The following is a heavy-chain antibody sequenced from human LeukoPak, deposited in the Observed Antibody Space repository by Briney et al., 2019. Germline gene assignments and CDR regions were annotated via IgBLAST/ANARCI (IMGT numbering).Heavy chain of an antibody. CDR3: AREFRDSLDAFDI. CDR1: GYTFTGYY. V-gene: IGHV1-2*02. D-gene: IGHD3-22*01. J-gene: IGHJ3*02. Sequence: ASVKVSCKASGYTFTGYYMHWVRQAPGQGLEWMGWIDPNSGGTNCAQNFRDRVTLTRDTSISTAYMELSRLRSDDTAVYYCAREFRDSLDAFDIWGQGTMVTVSS. CDR2: IDPNSGGT.